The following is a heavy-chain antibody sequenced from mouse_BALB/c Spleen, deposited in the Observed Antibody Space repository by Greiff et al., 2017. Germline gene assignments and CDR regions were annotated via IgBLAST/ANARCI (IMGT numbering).Heavy chain of an antibody. J-gene: IGHJ4*01. CDR3: ARVWGAMDY. D-gene: IGHD2-10*02. CDR2: INPSSGYT. V-gene: IGHV1-4*01. CDR1: GYTFTSYT. Sequence: QVHVKQSGAELARPGASVKMSCKASGYTFTSYTMHWVKQRPGQGLEWIGYINPSSGYTNYNQKFKDKATLTADKSSSTAYMQLSSLTSEDSAVYYCARVWGAMDYWGQGTSVTVSS.